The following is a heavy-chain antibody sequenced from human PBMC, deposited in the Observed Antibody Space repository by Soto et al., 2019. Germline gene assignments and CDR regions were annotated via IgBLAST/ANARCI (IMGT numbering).Heavy chain of an antibody. D-gene: IGHD6-13*01. V-gene: IGHV3-23*01. J-gene: IGHJ5*02. CDR1: GFTLTTYA. Sequence: GGSLRLSCEAPGFTLTTYAMSWVRQAPGKGLEWVSAISNSGVSTYYADSVKGRFAISRDSSKNTLYLQMSSLRADDTAVYYCAEDQHIARVLGPIDPWGQGTLVTVSS. CDR2: ISNSGVST. CDR3: AEDQHIARVLGPIDP.